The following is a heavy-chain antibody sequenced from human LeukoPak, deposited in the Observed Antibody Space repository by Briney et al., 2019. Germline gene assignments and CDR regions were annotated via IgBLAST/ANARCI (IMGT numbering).Heavy chain of an antibody. Sequence: GGSLRLSCAASGFTFSSYAMSWVRQAPGKGLEWVSAISGSGGSTYYADSVKGRFTISRDNSKNTLYLQMSSLRTEDTAVYYCAKDYGDYSYYFDYWGQGTLVTVSS. J-gene: IGHJ4*02. CDR3: AKDYGDYSYYFDY. D-gene: IGHD4-17*01. CDR1: GFTFSSYA. V-gene: IGHV3-23*01. CDR2: ISGSGGST.